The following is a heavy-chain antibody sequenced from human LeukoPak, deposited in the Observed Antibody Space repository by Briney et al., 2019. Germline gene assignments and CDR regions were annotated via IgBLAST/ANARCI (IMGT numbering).Heavy chain of an antibody. Sequence: SVKVSCKASGYTFTDYNIHWVRQAPGQGLEWMGRIIPIFGTANYAQKFQGRVTITTDESTSTAYMELSSLRSEDTAVYYCARGSIELLWFGELLPHYFDYWGQGTLVTVSS. D-gene: IGHD3-10*01. CDR1: GYTFTDYN. J-gene: IGHJ4*02. V-gene: IGHV1-69*05. CDR3: ARGSIELLWFGELLPHYFDY. CDR2: IIPIFGTA.